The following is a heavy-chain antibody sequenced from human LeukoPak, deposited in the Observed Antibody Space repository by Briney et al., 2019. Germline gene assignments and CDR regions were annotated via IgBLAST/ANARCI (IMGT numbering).Heavy chain of an antibody. CDR3: ARGYDYGDYVGDFDY. CDR2: ITTYNGNT. CDR1: GYTFTSYP. V-gene: IGHV1-18*01. D-gene: IGHD4-17*01. Sequence: GASVKVSCKASGYTFTSYPISWVRQAPGQGLEWMGWITTYNGNTNYVRKLQGRVTMTTDTSTRTAYMDLRGLRSDDTAVYYCARGYDYGDYVGDFDYWGQGTLVTASS. J-gene: IGHJ4*02.